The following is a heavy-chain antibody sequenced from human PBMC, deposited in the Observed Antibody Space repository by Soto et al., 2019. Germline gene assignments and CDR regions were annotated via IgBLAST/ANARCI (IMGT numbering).Heavy chain of an antibody. CDR3: ARLGGSSWYVEY. CDR2: IYYSGST. D-gene: IGHD6-13*01. Sequence: PSETLSLTCTVSGGSISSGDYYWSWIRQPPGKGLEWIGYIYYSGSTYYNPSLKSRVIISVDTSKNQFSLKLSSVTAADTAVYYCARLGGSSWYVEYWGQGNLVTVSS. V-gene: IGHV4-30-4*01. J-gene: IGHJ4*02. CDR1: GGSISSGDYY.